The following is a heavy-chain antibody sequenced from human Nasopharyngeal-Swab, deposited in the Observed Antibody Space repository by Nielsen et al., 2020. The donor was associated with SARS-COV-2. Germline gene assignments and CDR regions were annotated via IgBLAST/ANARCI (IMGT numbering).Heavy chain of an antibody. CDR1: GGTFSSYA. J-gene: IGHJ4*02. CDR3: AREGGPYDYVWGSYRCTGEDTLLDY. V-gene: IGHV1-69*04. Sequence: SVKVSCKASGGTFSSYAISWVRQAPGQGLEWMGRIIPILGIANYAQKFQGRVTITADKSTSTAYMELSSLRSEDTAVYYCAREGGPYDYVWGSYRCTGEDTLLDYWGQGTLVTVSS. CDR2: IIPILGIA. D-gene: IGHD3-16*02.